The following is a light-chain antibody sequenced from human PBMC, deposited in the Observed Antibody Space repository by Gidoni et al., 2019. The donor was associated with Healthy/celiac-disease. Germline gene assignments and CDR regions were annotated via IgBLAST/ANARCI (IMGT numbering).Light chain of an antibody. CDR2: AAS. Sequence: DIQMTQSPSSLSASVGDRVTITCRASQSISSYLNWYQQKPGKAPKLLIYAASSLQSGVPSRFSGSGSGTDFTLTISSLQPEDFATYYCQQSYSTATFGGXTKVEIK. CDR1: QSISSY. J-gene: IGKJ4*01. CDR3: QQSYSTAT. V-gene: IGKV1-39*01.